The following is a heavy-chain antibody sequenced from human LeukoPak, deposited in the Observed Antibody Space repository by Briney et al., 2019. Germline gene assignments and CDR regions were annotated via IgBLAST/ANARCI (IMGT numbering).Heavy chain of an antibody. Sequence: PSETLSLTCTFSGVSISSDCWSWIRQPPGKGLEWIGYIYYSGSTNYNPSLRSRVTISVDMSKNQFSLNLSSVTAADTAVYYCAREREGLENSGWPYYFDYWGQGTLVTVSS. CDR3: AREREGLENSGWPYYFDY. V-gene: IGHV4-59*01. CDR1: GVSISSDC. CDR2: IYYSGST. D-gene: IGHD6-19*01. J-gene: IGHJ4*02.